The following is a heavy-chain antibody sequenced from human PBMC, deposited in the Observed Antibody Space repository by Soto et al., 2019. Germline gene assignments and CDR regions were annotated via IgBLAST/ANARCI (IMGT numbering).Heavy chain of an antibody. CDR2: ISYDGSNK. D-gene: IGHD3-10*01. CDR1: GFTFSSYG. J-gene: IGHJ6*02. CDR3: AKDYNLFYGMDV. Sequence: HPGGSLRLSCAASGFTFSSYGMHWVRQAPGKGLEWVAVISYDGSNKYYADSVKGRFTISRDNSKNTLYLQMNSLRAEDTAVYYCAKDYNLFYGMDVWGQGTTVTVSS. V-gene: IGHV3-30*18.